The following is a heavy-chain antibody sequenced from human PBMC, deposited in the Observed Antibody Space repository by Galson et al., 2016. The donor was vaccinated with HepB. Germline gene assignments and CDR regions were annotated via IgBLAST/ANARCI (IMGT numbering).Heavy chain of an antibody. CDR2: IRGSGGSK. CDR1: GFTFSGYA. V-gene: IGHV3-23*01. J-gene: IGHJ5*02. D-gene: IGHD2-8*01. Sequence: SLRLSCAASGFTFSGYAMTWVRQAPGRGLEWVSGIRGSGGSKYYADSVKGRFTISRDNSKKTLYLQMKSLRAEDTAVYYWAKVPRLGYATLSAGFDPWGQGTLVTVSS. CDR3: AKVPRLGYATLSAGFDP.